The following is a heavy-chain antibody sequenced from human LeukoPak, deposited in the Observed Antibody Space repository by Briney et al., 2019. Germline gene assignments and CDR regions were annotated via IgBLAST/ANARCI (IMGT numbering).Heavy chain of an antibody. CDR3: GRDALVGYFSYYYMDV. Sequence: SETLSLTCTVSGGAITSHYWTWIRQFPVKGLEWIGDISNSGSTSYNPSLKSRVTVSIDTSKNQFSLKLSSVTAADTAVYYCGRDALVGYFSYYYMDVWGKGTTVTVSS. D-gene: IGHD2-15*01. V-gene: IGHV4-59*11. CDR1: GGAITSHY. CDR2: ISNSGST. J-gene: IGHJ6*03.